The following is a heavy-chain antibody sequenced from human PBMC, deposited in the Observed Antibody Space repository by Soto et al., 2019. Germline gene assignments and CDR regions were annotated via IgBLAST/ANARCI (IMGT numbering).Heavy chain of an antibody. J-gene: IGHJ6*02. D-gene: IGHD2-2*01. V-gene: IGHV1-2*04. CDR3: ARHGGYCSSTSCYVVGGYYYYGMDV. CDR1: GYTFTGYY. Sequence: QVQLVQSGAEVKKPGASVKVSCKASGYTFTGYYMHWVRQAPGQGLEWMGWINPNSGGTNYAQKFQGWVTITRDTSISTAQMELSRLRSDDTAVYYCARHGGYCSSTSCYVVGGYYYYGMDVWGQGTTVTVSS. CDR2: INPNSGGT.